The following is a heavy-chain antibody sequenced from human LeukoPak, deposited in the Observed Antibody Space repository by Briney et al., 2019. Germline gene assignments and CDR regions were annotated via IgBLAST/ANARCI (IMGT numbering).Heavy chain of an antibody. V-gene: IGHV4-31*03. J-gene: IGHJ5*02. CDR1: GGSISSGGYY. D-gene: IGHD6-13*01. CDR2: IYYSGST. Sequence: PSETLSLTCTVSGGSISSGGYYWSWIRQHPGKGLEWIGYIYYSGSTYYNPSLKCRVTISVDTSKNQFSLKLSSVTAADTAVYYCATLPSSWYVGGWFDPWGQGTLVTVSS. CDR3: ATLPSSWYVGGWFDP.